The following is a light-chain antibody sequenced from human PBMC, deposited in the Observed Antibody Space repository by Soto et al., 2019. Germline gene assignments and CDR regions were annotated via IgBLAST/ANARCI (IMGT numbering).Light chain of an antibody. CDR2: SAS. V-gene: IGKV1-27*01. CDR3: QKFNTAPLT. Sequence: DIQMTQSPSSLSASAGDRVTITCRASQDMSVDLAWYQQKPGKVPKLLIYSASTLQSGVPSRFSGSGSGTDFTLTISSLQPEDVATYYCQKFNTAPLTFGQGTRLEIK. CDR1: QDMSVD. J-gene: IGKJ5*01.